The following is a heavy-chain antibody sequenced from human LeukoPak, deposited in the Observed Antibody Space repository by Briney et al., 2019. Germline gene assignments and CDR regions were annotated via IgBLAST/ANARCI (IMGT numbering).Heavy chain of an antibody. V-gene: IGHV4-31*03. CDR2: IYYSGST. J-gene: IGHJ4*02. D-gene: IGHD3-22*01. Sequence: SETLSLTCTVSGGSISSGGYYWSWIRQHPGKGLEWIGYIYYSGSTYYNPSLKSRVTISVDTSKNQFPLKLSSVTAADTAVYYCASGRFHNYYDSSGYYYVWGQGTLVTVSS. CDR3: ASGRFHNYYDSSGYYYV. CDR1: GGSISSGGYY.